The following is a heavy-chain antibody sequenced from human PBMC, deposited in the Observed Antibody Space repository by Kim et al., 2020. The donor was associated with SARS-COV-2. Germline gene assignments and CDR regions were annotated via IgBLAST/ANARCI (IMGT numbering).Heavy chain of an antibody. D-gene: IGHD6-13*01. J-gene: IGHJ6*02. V-gene: IGHV4-39*02. CDR3: ARDKRLVAAVHYYYYGMDV. Sequence: SRVTISVDTSKNQFSLKLSAVTAADTAVYYCARDKRLVAAVHYYYYGMDVWGQGTTVTVSS.